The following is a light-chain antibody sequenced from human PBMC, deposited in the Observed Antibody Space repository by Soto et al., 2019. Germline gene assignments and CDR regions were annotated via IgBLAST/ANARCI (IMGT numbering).Light chain of an antibody. Sequence: QSALTQPASVSGSPGQSITISCTGTSTDVGSYNYVSWYQHHPGKAPKLIIFDVSDRPSGVSNRFSGSKSGNTASLTISGLQAEDEADYYCNSYTSSSTLVLFGGGTKLTVL. J-gene: IGLJ2*01. CDR3: NSYTSSSTLVL. CDR2: DVS. CDR1: STDVGSYNY. V-gene: IGLV2-14*03.